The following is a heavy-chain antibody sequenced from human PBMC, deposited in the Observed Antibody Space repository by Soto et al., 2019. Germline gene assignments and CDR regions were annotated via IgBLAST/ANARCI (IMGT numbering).Heavy chain of an antibody. Sequence: ASETLSLTCAVYGGSFSGYYWSWIRPPPGKGLEWIGEINHSGSTNYNPSLKSRVTISVDTSKSQFSLRLSSVTAADTAVYYCARADGFGVVTPFMDYWGRGTLVTVSS. D-gene: IGHD3-3*01. J-gene: IGHJ4*01. CDR3: ARADGFGVVTPFMDY. CDR1: GGSFSGYY. CDR2: INHSGST. V-gene: IGHV4-34*01.